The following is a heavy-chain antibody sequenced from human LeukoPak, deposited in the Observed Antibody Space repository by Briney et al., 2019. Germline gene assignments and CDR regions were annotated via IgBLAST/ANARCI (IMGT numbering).Heavy chain of an antibody. CDR3: ARDSSSSWFYT. CDR2: VYYPGST. J-gene: IGHJ5*02. V-gene: IGHV4-31*03. Sequence: SETLSLTCSVSGVSISSGGNYWGWLRQLPGKGLEWIAYVYYPGSTHYNPSLKSRVTISVDTSKNQFSLDLTPVTAADTAVYYCARDSSSSWFYTWGQGALVTVSS. CDR1: GVSISSGGNY. D-gene: IGHD2-2*01.